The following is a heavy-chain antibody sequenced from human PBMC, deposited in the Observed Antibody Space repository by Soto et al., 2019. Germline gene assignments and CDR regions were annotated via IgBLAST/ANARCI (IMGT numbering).Heavy chain of an antibody. CDR1: GGSISSTDYY. J-gene: IGHJ5*01. Sequence: SETLSLTCSVSGGSISSTDYYWGWIRQPPGKGLEWIGTFYYSGISYYNPSLESRVTMSADTSKNHFSLKLTSVSAADTAVYFCAREGRLHWFESWGQGTLVTVSS. CDR2: FYYSGIS. V-gene: IGHV4-39*02. CDR3: AREGRLHWFES.